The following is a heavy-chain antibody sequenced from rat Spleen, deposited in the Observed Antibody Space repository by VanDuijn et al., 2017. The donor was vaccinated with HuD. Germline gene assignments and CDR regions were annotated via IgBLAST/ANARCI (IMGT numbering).Heavy chain of an antibody. CDR3: ATGFHGGSREGWFTY. Sequence: EVQLVESGGGLLQPGRSLKLSCVASGFTFSDYGMNWIRQAPGKGLEWILYISPSSGTIFYADTVKDRFTISRDNAKNTLYLQLNSLRSEDTALYYCATGFHGGSREGWFTYWGQGSLVTVSS. CDR2: ISPSSGTI. V-gene: IGHV5-34*01. J-gene: IGHJ3*01. D-gene: IGHD1-11*01. CDR1: GFTFSDYG.